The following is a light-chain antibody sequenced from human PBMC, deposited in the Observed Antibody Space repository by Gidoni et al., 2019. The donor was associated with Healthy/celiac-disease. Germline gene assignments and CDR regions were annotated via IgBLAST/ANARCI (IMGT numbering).Light chain of an antibody. Sequence: HSVLTQPPPVSGAPGQRVTIPCTGSSSNIGAGYDVHWYQQLPGTAPKLLIYGNSNRPSGFPDRFSGSKSGTSASLAITGLQAEDEADYYCQSYDSSLSGSVFGGGTKLTVL. V-gene: IGLV1-40*01. CDR2: GNS. CDR1: SSNIGAGYD. CDR3: QSYDSSLSGSV. J-gene: IGLJ3*02.